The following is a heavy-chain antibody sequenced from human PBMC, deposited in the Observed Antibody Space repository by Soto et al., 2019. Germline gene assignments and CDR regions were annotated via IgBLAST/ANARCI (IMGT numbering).Heavy chain of an antibody. CDR2: ITGSGGNT. D-gene: IGHD3-10*01. V-gene: IGHV3-23*01. CDR1: GFTFSTSA. J-gene: IGHJ5*02. Sequence: EVQLLESGGDLVQSGGSLRLSCAASGFTFSTSAMNWVRQPPGKGLEWVSSITGSGGNTYYADAVKGRFTISRDNSQNTLNLQMNSLRADDTAVYYCAKDGRGASPNTIYNLFDPWGQGTLVTVSS. CDR3: AKDGRGASPNTIYNLFDP.